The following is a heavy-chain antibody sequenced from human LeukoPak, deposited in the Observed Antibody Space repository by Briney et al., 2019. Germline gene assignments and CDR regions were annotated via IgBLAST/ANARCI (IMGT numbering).Heavy chain of an antibody. CDR1: GFTFSSYS. D-gene: IGHD3-10*01. J-gene: IGHJ4*02. CDR2: ISSSSSYI. CDR3: AGGVPYYYGLGSYGGDY. V-gene: IGHV3-21*01. Sequence: GGSLRLSCTASGFTFSSYSMNWVRQAPGKGLEWVSSISSSSSYIYYADSVKGRFTISRDNAKNSLYLQMNSLRAEDTAVYYCAGGVPYYYGLGSYGGDYWGQGTLVTVSS.